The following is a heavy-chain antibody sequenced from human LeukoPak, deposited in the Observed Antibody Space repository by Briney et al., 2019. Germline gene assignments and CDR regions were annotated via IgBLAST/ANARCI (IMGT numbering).Heavy chain of an antibody. D-gene: IGHD4-17*01. V-gene: IGHV3-66*01. CDR2: IYSGGST. J-gene: IGHJ6*02. Sequence: PGGSLRLSCAASGFTVSSNYMRWVRQAPGKGLEWVSVIYSGGSTYYADSVEGRFTISRDNSKNTLYLQMNSLRAEDTAVYYCARGTVINVYYYYGMDVWGQGTTVTVSS. CDR3: ARGTVINVYYYYGMDV. CDR1: GFTVSSNY.